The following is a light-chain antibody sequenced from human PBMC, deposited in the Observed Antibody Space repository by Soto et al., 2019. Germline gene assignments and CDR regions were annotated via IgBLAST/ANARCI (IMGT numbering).Light chain of an antibody. CDR3: QQYGSSST. J-gene: IGKJ1*01. CDR1: QSVSGTH. V-gene: IGKV3-20*01. Sequence: DIVLTQSPGTLSLSPGDRATLSCRASQSVSGTHLAWYQQKPGQAPRILIYSASSRATGIPDRFSGRGSGTDFTLTISRLEPEDFAVYYCQQYGSSSTFGQGTKVDIK. CDR2: SAS.